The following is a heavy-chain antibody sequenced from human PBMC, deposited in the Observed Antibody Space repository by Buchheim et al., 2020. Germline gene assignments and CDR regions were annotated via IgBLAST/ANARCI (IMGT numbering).Heavy chain of an antibody. CDR3: ARDVDSLAITFGGVIVSN. J-gene: IGHJ4*02. CDR1: GYTFSNYH. D-gene: IGHD3-16*02. V-gene: IGHV1-8*01. Sequence: QVQLVQSGAEVKKPGASVKVSCKASGYTFSNYHINWVRQATGQGPEWMGWVHPHNGHTGYAQKFQGRVTMTRNTSISTAYMELRSLRSDDTAVYYCARDVDSLAITFGGVIVSNWGQGTL. CDR2: VHPHNGHT.